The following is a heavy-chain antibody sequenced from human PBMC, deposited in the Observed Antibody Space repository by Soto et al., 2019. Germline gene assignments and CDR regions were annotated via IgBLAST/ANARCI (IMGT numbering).Heavy chain of an antibody. CDR1: GGSISSYY. D-gene: IGHD6-19*01. J-gene: IGHJ4*02. CDR3: ARHDYKGIAVACYEY. V-gene: IGHV4-39*01. CDR2: IYYSGST. Sequence: SETLSLTCTVSGGSISSYYWVWIRQPPGKGLEWIGSIYYSGSTYYNPSLKSRVTISVDTSKNQFSLKLSSVTAADMAVYYCARHDYKGIAVACYEYWGQGTLVTVSS.